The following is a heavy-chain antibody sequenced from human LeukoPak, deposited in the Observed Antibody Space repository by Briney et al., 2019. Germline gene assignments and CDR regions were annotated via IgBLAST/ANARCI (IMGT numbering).Heavy chain of an antibody. CDR2: IYYSGST. CDR1: GGSISSYY. J-gene: IGHJ4*02. V-gene: IGHV4-59*08. D-gene: IGHD4-11*01. CDR3: ARQGVGIVTTHY. Sequence: SETLSLTCTVSGGSISSYYWSWIRQPPGKGLEWIGYIYYSGSTNYNPSLKSRVTISVDTSKNQFSLELSSVTAADTAVYYCARQGVGIVTTHYWGQGTLVTVSS.